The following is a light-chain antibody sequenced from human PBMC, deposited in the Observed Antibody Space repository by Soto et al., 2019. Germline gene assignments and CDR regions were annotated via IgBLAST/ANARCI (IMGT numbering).Light chain of an antibody. CDR2: EGS. CDR3: CSYARSSTSVV. V-gene: IGLV2-23*01. Sequence: QSALTQPASVSGSPGQSITISCTGTSSDVGGYNLVSWYQQHPGKAPKLMIYEGSKRPSGVSNRFSGSKSGNTASLTISGLQAEDEADYYCCSYARSSTSVVFGGGTKLTV. CDR1: SSDVGGYNL. J-gene: IGLJ2*01.